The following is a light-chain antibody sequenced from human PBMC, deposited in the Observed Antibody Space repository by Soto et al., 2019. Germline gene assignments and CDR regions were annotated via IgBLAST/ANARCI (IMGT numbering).Light chain of an antibody. Sequence: QSVLTQPPSASGSPGQSVTISCTGTSSDVGNYNYVSWYQQHPGKAPKLMIYEVSKRPSGVPDRFSGSKSGNTASLTVSGLQAEDEAEYYCTSYAAGKNVVFGGGTKVTVL. J-gene: IGLJ2*01. CDR1: SSDVGNYNY. V-gene: IGLV2-8*01. CDR2: EVS. CDR3: TSYAAGKNVV.